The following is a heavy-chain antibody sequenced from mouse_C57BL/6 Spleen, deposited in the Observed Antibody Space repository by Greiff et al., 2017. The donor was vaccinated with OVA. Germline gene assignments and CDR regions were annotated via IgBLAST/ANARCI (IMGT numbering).Heavy chain of an antibody. CDR1: GFTFSSYG. V-gene: IGHV5-6*02. CDR3: ARHVGVYGSSSYWYFDV. D-gene: IGHD1-1*01. J-gene: IGHJ1*03. Sequence: EVKLVESGGDLVKPGGSLKLSCAASGFTFSSYGMSWVRQTPDKRLEWVATISSGGSYTYYPDSVKGRFTISRDNAKNTLYLQMSSLKSEDTAMYYCARHVGVYGSSSYWYFDVWGTGTTVTVSS. CDR2: ISSGGSYT.